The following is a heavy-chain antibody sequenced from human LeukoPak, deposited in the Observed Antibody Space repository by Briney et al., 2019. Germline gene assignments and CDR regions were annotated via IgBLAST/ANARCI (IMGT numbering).Heavy chain of an antibody. D-gene: IGHD3-10*01. CDR1: GFTFSNFA. V-gene: IGHV3-23*01. CDR3: AKGGGFGELLQAFDY. Sequence: GGSLRLSCAASGFTFSNFAMSWVRQAPGKGLEWVSTIDGRGVTTYSADSVKGRFTISRDNSKNMLYLQVDSLRAEDTAVYYCAKGGGFGELLQAFDYWGQGTLVTVSS. CDR2: IDGRGVTT. J-gene: IGHJ4*02.